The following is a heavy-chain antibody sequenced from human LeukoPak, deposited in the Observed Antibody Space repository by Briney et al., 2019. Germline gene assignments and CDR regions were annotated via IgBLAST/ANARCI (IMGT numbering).Heavy chain of an antibody. D-gene: IGHD3-22*01. J-gene: IGHJ4*02. Sequence: ASVTVSCKPSGYTFTDYYMHWVRQAPGQVLEWMAWVSVFNGHTNYAQNLQGRVTLTADTSTSTAYMELRSLRSDDPSVYYCARSRHSSGYYPFDYWGQGTLVTVSS. V-gene: IGHV1-18*04. CDR3: ARSRHSSGYYPFDY. CDR1: GYTFTDYY. CDR2: VSVFNGHT.